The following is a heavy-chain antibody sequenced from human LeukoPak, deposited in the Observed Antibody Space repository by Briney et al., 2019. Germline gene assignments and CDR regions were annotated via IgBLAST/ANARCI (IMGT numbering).Heavy chain of an antibody. CDR3: ARDGGPPVEGATTPFDY. D-gene: IGHD1-26*01. J-gene: IGHJ4*02. CDR1: GFTFSSYA. CDR2: INPSGGST. Sequence: PGGSLRLSCAASGFTFSSYAMHWVRQAPGQGLEWMGIINPSGGSTSYAQKFQGRVTMTRDTSTSTVYMELSSLRSEDTAVYYCARDGGPPVEGATTPFDYWGQGTLVTVSS. V-gene: IGHV1-46*01.